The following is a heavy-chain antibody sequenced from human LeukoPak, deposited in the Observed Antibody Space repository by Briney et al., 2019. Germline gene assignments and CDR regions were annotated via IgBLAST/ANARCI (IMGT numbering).Heavy chain of an antibody. CDR2: IYYSGST. D-gene: IGHD2-15*01. CDR1: GGSISSSSYY. CDR3: ARDYCSGGSCNFDY. J-gene: IGHJ4*02. Sequence: SETLSLTCTVSGGSISSSSYYWGWIRQPLGKGLEWIGSIYYSGSTYYNPSLKSRVTMSVDTSKNQFSLKLSSVTAADTAVYYCARDYCSGGSCNFDYWGQGTLVTVSS. V-gene: IGHV4-39*07.